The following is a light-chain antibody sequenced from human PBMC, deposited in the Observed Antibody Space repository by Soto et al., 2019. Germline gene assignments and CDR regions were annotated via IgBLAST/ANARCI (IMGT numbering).Light chain of an antibody. CDR2: EAS. CDR3: LQLDSYPRT. CDR1: QDISDY. Sequence: DIQLTQSPSFLSASVGDRVTITCRASQDISDYLAWYQQKPGKAPNLLIYEASTLQSGVPSRFSGSGSGTEFTLSVSSLQPEDFATYYCLQLDSYPRTFGQGIKV. V-gene: IGKV1-9*01. J-gene: IGKJ1*01.